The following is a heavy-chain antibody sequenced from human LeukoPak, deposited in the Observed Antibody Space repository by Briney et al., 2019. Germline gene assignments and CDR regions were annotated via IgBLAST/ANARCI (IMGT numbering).Heavy chain of an antibody. D-gene: IGHD6-13*01. CDR3: ARRGTSWNDFDS. Sequence: SETLSLTCTVSGASIGSYYWSWIRQPPGKGLEWIAYVHYSARTNYNPSLKSRVSISVDTSKKQFSLNLSSVTAADTAVYYCARRGTSWNDFDSWGQGTLVTVSS. CDR1: GASIGSYY. J-gene: IGHJ4*02. CDR2: VHYSART. V-gene: IGHV4-59*12.